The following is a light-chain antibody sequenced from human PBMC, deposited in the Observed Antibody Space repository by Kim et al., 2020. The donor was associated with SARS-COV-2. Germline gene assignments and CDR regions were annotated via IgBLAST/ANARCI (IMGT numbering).Light chain of an antibody. CDR3: QQSNSVPLT. Sequence: AAVGKRSPITCRASLKIGNYLNWYQQKLGEAPKLRIYAASSLQTGVPSRFSGSGAGTDISLTISSLKPEDFATYYCQQSNSVPLTVGGGTKGE. V-gene: IGKV1-39*01. CDR1: LKIGNY. CDR2: AAS. J-gene: IGKJ4*01.